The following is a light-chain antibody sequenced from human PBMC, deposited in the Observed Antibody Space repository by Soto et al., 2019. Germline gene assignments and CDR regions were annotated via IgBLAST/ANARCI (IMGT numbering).Light chain of an antibody. CDR1: QTVRNNY. V-gene: IGKV3-20*01. CDR2: GAS. J-gene: IGKJ5*01. CDR3: QRYASSTIT. Sequence: EFVLTQSPGTLSLSPGERATLSCRASQTVRNNYLAWYQQKPGQAPRLLIYGASSRATGIPDRFSGSGSGTDFTLTISRLEPEDFAVYYCQRYASSTITFGQGTRLEIK.